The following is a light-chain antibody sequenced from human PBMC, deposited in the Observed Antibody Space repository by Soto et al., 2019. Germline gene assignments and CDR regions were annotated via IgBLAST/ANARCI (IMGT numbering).Light chain of an antibody. Sequence: EIVLTQSPATLSLSPGERATLSCRASQSVSSYFAWYQQKPGQAPRLLIYHTSNRAAGIPARFSGSGSGTDFTLTISSLEPEDFAVYYCQQRDNWPPTWTFGQGTKVDI. CDR2: HTS. V-gene: IGKV3-11*01. CDR3: QQRDNWPPTWT. CDR1: QSVSSY. J-gene: IGKJ1*01.